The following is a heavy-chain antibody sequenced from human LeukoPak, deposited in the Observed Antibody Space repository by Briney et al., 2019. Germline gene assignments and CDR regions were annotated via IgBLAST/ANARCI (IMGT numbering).Heavy chain of an antibody. J-gene: IGHJ6*03. CDR3: ARSRYYDFPYYYCMDV. CDR1: GGSFSGYY. Sequence: PPETLSLTCAVYGGSFSGYYWSWIRQPPGKGLEWIGEINHSGSTNYNPSLKSRVTISVDTSKNQFSLKLSSVTAADTAVYYCARSRYYDFPYYYCMDVWGKGTTVTVSS. D-gene: IGHD3-3*01. CDR2: INHSGST. V-gene: IGHV4-34*01.